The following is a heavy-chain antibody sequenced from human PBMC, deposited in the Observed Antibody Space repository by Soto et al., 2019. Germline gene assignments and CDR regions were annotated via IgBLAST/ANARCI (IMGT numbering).Heavy chain of an antibody. CDR1: GGTFSIYA. V-gene: IGHV1-69*13. CDR2: IIPIFGTA. Sequence: GASVEVSCKASGGTFSIYAIIWVRQAPGQGLEWMGGIIPIFGTANYAQKFQGRVTITADESTSTAYMELSSLRSEDTAVYYCASGIVVVVAATVQADYHYYGMDVWGQGTTVTVSS. D-gene: IGHD2-15*01. CDR3: ASGIVVVVAATVQADYHYYGMDV. J-gene: IGHJ6*02.